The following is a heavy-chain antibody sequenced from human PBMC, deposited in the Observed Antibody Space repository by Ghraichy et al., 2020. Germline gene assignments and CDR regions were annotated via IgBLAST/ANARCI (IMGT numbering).Heavy chain of an antibody. CDR1: GGSISSSSYY. Sequence: ESLNISCTVSGGSISSSSYYWGWIRQPPGKGLEWIGSIYYSGSTYYNPSLKSRVTISVDTSKNQFSLKLSSVTAADTAVYYCARPVTTFIDAFDIWGQGTMVTVSS. V-gene: IGHV4-39*01. CDR3: ARPVTTFIDAFDI. CDR2: IYYSGST. D-gene: IGHD3-16*01. J-gene: IGHJ3*02.